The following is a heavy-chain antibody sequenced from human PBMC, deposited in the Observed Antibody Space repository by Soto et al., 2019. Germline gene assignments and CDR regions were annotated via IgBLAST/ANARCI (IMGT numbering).Heavy chain of an antibody. J-gene: IGHJ5*02. V-gene: IGHV1-18*01. Sequence: ASVKVSCKASGYTFTSYGISWVRQAPGQGLEWMGWISAYNGNTNYAQKLQGRVTMTTDTSTSTAYMELRSLRSDDTAVYYCARDHYYGSGSYNWFDPWGQGTLVTVSS. CDR2: ISAYNGNT. CDR1: GYTFTSYG. D-gene: IGHD3-10*01. CDR3: ARDHYYGSGSYNWFDP.